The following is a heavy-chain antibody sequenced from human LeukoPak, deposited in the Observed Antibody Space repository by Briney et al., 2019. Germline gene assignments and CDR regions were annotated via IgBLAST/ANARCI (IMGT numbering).Heavy chain of an antibody. V-gene: IGHV3-48*01. CDR1: GFTFSSYS. CDR2: ISSSSSTI. J-gene: IGHJ3*02. D-gene: IGHD1-26*01. CDR3: ARAKVGATKAAFDI. Sequence: GGSLRLSCAASGFTFSSYSMTWVRQAPGKGLEWVSYISSSSSTIYYADSVKGRFTISRDNAKNSLYLQMNSLRAEDTAVYYCARAKVGATKAAFDIWGQGTMVTVSS.